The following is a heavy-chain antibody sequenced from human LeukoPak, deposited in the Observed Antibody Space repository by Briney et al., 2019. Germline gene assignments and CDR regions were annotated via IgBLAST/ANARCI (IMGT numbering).Heavy chain of an antibody. J-gene: IGHJ6*03. CDR3: ARHFNGQYVSYYYYMDV. CDR1: GGSFSGYY. D-gene: IGHD2-8*01. CDR2: INHSGST. Sequence: PSETLSLTCAVYGGSFSGYYWSWIRQPPGKGLEWIGEINHSGSTNYNPSLKSRVTISVNTSKNQFSLKLSSVTAADTAVYYCARHFNGQYVSYYYYMDVWGKGTTVTISS. V-gene: IGHV4-34*01.